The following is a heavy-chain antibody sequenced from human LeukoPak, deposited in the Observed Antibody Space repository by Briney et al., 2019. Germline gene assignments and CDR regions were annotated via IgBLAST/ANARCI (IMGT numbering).Heavy chain of an antibody. Sequence: PSETLSLTCTVSGASLSFSDYYWTWIRQPPGKGLEWIGSIYYSGSTYYNPSLKSRVTISVDTSKNQFSLKLSSVTAADTAVYYCARDADRRVNFDYWGQGTLVTVSS. V-gene: IGHV4-39*07. CDR1: GASLSFSDYY. CDR2: IYYSGST. D-gene: IGHD2-21*01. J-gene: IGHJ4*02. CDR3: ARDADRRVNFDY.